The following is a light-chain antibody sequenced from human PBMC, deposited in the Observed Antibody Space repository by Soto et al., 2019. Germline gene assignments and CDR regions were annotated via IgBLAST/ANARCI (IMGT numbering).Light chain of an antibody. Sequence: DIQMTQSPSSLSASVGDRVTITCRASQSISSYLNWYQQKPGKAPKLLIYAASSLQSGVPSRFNGSGSGTDFTLSISSLQPEDCATYYCQQSYSTPVTFGQGTKLEIK. V-gene: IGKV1-39*01. J-gene: IGKJ2*01. CDR3: QQSYSTPVT. CDR1: QSISSY. CDR2: AAS.